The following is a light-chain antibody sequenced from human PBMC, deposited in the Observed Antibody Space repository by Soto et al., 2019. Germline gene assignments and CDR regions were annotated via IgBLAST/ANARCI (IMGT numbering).Light chain of an antibody. J-gene: IGKJ3*01. Sequence: EIVMTQSPATLSVSPGERATLSCRASQNVNFNLAWYQQKPGQTPRLLISGASTRATGIPARFSGSGSGTEFTLTISSLQSEDFAVYYCQQYNNWPPFTFGPGTKVDI. CDR2: GAS. CDR3: QQYNNWPPFT. CDR1: QNVNFN. V-gene: IGKV3-15*01.